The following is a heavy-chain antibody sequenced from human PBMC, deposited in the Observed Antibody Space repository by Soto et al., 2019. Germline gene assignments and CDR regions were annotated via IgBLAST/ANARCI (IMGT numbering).Heavy chain of an antibody. D-gene: IGHD3-9*01. CDR2: LGGDGGSA. CDR1: GFTFRNYA. J-gene: IGHJ6*02. Sequence: PGGSLRLSCAASGFTFRNYAMSWVRQAPGKGLEWVSALGGDGGSAYYADSVKGRFTISRDNSRNTRYLQMNSLRAEDTAVYYCAKFFLTAYIYYGMDVWGQGTTLTVSS. V-gene: IGHV3-23*01. CDR3: AKFFLTAYIYYGMDV.